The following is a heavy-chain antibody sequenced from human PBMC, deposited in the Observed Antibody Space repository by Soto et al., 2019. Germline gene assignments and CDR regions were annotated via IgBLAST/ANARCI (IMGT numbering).Heavy chain of an antibody. D-gene: IGHD2-15*01. J-gene: IGHJ4*02. Sequence: GASVKVSCKASGGTFSSYTISWVRHAPGQGLEWMGRIIPILGIANYAQKFQGRVTITRDTSASTAYMELSSLRSEDTAVYYCARGVAPYYFDYWGQGTLVTVSS. V-gene: IGHV1-69*02. CDR1: GGTFSSYT. CDR3: ARGVAPYYFDY. CDR2: IIPILGIA.